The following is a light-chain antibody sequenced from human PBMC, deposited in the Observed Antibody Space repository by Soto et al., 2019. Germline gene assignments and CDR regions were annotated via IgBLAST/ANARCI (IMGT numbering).Light chain of an antibody. CDR1: QTISSW. CDR2: KAS. Sequence: DIQMTQSPSTLSGSVGDRVTITCRASQTISSWLAWYQQKPGKAPKLLIYKASTLESGVPSRFRGTASGTEFTLTISSLQPDDYASYYCQEHGTYPLTCGGGNKGDIK. CDR3: QEHGTYPLT. V-gene: IGKV1-5*03. J-gene: IGKJ4*01.